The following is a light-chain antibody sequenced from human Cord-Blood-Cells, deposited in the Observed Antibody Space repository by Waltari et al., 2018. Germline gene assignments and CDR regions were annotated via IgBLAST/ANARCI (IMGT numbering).Light chain of an antibody. Sequence: EIVLTQSPGTLSFSPGARATLSCRASQSVSSSYLAWYQQKPGQAPRLLIYGASSRATGIPDRFSGSGSGTDFTLTISRLEPEDFAVYYCQQYGSSPLYSFGQGTKLEIK. J-gene: IGKJ2*03. CDR2: GAS. CDR3: QQYGSSPLYS. CDR1: QSVSSSY. V-gene: IGKV3-20*01.